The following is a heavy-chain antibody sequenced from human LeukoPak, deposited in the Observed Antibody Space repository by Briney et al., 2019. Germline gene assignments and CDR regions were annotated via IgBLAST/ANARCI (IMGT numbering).Heavy chain of an antibody. CDR2: ISAYNGNT. CDR1: GYTFTSYG. Sequence: ASVKVSCKASGYTFTSYGISWVRQAPGQGLGWMGWISAYNGNTNYAQKLQGRVTMTTDTSTSTAYMELRSLRSDDTAVYYCARVGGTYYDSSGYYSAALEGDYWGQGTLVTVSS. V-gene: IGHV1-18*01. D-gene: IGHD3-22*01. J-gene: IGHJ4*02. CDR3: ARVGGTYYDSSGYYSAALEGDY.